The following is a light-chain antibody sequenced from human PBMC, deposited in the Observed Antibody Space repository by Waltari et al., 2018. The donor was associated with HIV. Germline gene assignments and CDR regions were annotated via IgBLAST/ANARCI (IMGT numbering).Light chain of an antibody. Sequence: QSALTQPPSASGSPGQSVAISCTGTSSDVGGHNYVSWYQQHPGNAPKLLISAVSKRPSGVPDRCSGAMSGNTASLAVSGLQAEDEADYYCSSYAGSNTLGVFGGGTKLTVL. V-gene: IGLV2-8*01. J-gene: IGLJ3*02. CDR1: SSDVGGHNY. CDR3: SSYAGSNTLGV. CDR2: AVS.